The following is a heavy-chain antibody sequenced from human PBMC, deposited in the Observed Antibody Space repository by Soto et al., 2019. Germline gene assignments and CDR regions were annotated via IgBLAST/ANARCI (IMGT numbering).Heavy chain of an antibody. CDR3: ALGLAALLGWFEA. CDR1: GFTFRSYA. V-gene: IGHV1-3*01. CDR2: VNAGNGNT. Sequence: QVQLVQSAADVKKPGASVRVSCEANGFTFRSYAVHWLRQAPGQRFEWMGWVNAGNGNTKYSQKFQGRLSLTRDTSASASYMELHSLTSEDTSVYYCALGLAALLGWFEAWGQGTLIPVSS. J-gene: IGHJ5*02. D-gene: IGHD3-9*01.